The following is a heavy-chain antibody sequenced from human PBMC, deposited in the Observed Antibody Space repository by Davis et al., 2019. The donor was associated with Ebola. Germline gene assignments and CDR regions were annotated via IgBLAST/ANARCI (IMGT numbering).Heavy chain of an antibody. V-gene: IGHV1-46*01. CDR3: VIISMT. J-gene: IGHJ4*01. CDR1: GYNFRTKY. CDR2: IDPTDGST. D-gene: IGHD2-21*02. Sequence: ASVKVSCKASGYNFRTKYMNWVRQAPGHGLKWMGVIDPTDGSTNYAQEFQGRVTMTRDTSTSTMYLEIRSLTWEYTAVYYCVIISMTWGQGTLVTVSS.